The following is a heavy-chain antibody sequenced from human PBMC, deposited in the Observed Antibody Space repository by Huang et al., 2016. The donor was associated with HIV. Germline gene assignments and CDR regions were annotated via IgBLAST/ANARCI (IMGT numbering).Heavy chain of an antibody. J-gene: IGHJ4*02. CDR2: VDPEDGET. Sequence: QVQLVQSGTEGKRSGASVKDTCKVSGYTLTELSMHWVRQAHRKGLEWMGGVDPEDGETIYSQKFQGRITMTEDTSTDTDYLELSSLGSEDTAVYYCARRMGRWERYVDTAVHFDYWGQGTLVTVSS. CDR3: ARRMGRWERYVDTAVHFDY. CDR1: GYTLTELS. D-gene: IGHD5-18*01. V-gene: IGHV1-24*01.